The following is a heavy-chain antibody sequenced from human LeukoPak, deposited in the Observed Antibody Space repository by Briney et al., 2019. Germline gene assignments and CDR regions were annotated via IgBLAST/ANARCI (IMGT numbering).Heavy chain of an antibody. J-gene: IGHJ5*02. D-gene: IGHD1-1*01. CDR3: AREGQLGWFDP. Sequence: ASVKVSCKASVGTFNSYAISWVRQAPGQRLEWMGWINAGNGNTKYSQKFQGRVTITRDTSASTAYMELSSLRSEDTAVYYCAREGQLGWFDPWGQGTLVTVSS. CDR1: VGTFNSYA. V-gene: IGHV1-3*01. CDR2: INAGNGNT.